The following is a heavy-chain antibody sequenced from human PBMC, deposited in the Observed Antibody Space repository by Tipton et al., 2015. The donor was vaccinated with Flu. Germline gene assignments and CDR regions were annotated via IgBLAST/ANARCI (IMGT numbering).Heavy chain of an antibody. D-gene: IGHD2-15*01. CDR1: GYSISSGYY. CDR2: IYHSGST. J-gene: IGHJ5*02. Sequence: TLSLTCAVSGYSISSGYYWGWIRQPPGKGLEWIGSIYHSGSTYYNPSLKSRVTISVDTSKNQFSLKLSSVTAADTAVYYCARRYCSGGSYVTGWFDPWGQGTLVTVSS. V-gene: IGHV4-38-2*01. CDR3: ARRYCSGGSYVTGWFDP.